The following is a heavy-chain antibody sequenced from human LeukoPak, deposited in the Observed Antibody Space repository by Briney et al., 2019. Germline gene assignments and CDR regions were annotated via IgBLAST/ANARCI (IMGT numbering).Heavy chain of an antibody. CDR2: IYYSGST. J-gene: IGHJ6*02. D-gene: IGHD6-19*01. CDR3: ARGSRSGWPRDYYYYGMDV. V-gene: IGHV4-59*01. Sequence: SETLSLTCTVSGGSISSYYWSWIRQPPGKGLEWIGYIYYSGSTNYNPSLKSRVTISVDTSKNQFSLKLSSVTAADTAVYYCARGSRSGWPRDYYYYGMDVWGQGTTVTVSS. CDR1: GGSISSYY.